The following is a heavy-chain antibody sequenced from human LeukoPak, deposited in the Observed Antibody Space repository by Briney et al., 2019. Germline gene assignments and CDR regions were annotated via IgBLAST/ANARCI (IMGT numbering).Heavy chain of an antibody. CDR3: AREAQRGIAVAPKGYYYYGMDV. CDR1: GFTFSSYG. CDR2: IWYDGSNK. J-gene: IGHJ6*02. V-gene: IGHV3-33*01. Sequence: PGGSLRLSCAASGFTFSSYGMHWVRQAPGKGLEWVAVIWYDGSNKYYADSVKGRFTISRDNSKNTLYLQMNSLRAEDTAVYYCAREAQRGIAVAPKGYYYYGMDVWGQGTTVTVSS. D-gene: IGHD6-19*01.